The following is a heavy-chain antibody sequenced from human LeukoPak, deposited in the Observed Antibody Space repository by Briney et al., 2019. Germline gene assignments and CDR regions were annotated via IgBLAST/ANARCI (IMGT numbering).Heavy chain of an antibody. V-gene: IGHV3-21*01. CDR3: ARGASRADY. CDR1: GFTFRSYN. CDR2: ISSSSSYI. J-gene: IGHJ4*02. Sequence: GGTLRLSCAASGFTFRSYNMNWVRQAPGKRPEWVSSISSSSSYIYYADSVKGRFTISRDNAKNSLYLQMNSLRAEDTALYYCARGASRADYWGQGTLVTVSS.